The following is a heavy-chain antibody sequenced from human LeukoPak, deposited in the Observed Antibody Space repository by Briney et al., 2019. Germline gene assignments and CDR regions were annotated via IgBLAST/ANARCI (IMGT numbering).Heavy chain of an antibody. Sequence: NPSETLSLTCTVSGGSISSYYWSWIRQPPGKGLEWIGYIYYSGSTNYNPSLKSRVTISVDTSKNQFSLKLSSVTAADTAVYYCARGEGGSGSANPLDYWGQGTLVTVSS. D-gene: IGHD3-10*01. CDR3: ARGEGGSGSANPLDY. J-gene: IGHJ4*02. CDR2: IYYSGST. V-gene: IGHV4-59*01. CDR1: GGSISSYY.